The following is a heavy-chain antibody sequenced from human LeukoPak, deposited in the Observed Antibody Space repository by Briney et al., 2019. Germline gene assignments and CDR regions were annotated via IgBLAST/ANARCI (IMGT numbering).Heavy chain of an antibody. CDR2: INPCGGST. D-gene: IGHD3-22*01. CDR3: ARARGGCYVCGAYSPAPAVDY. V-gene: IGHV1-46*01. CDR1: GYTFTTYY. Sequence: ASVKVSRKASGYTFTTYYVHWVRQPPRPGLEWMGIINPCGGSTTYAQKLRGRVTMTRDMSTSKIYMELSSLSAEDTAVYYCARARGGCYVCGAYSPAPAVDYWGQGTLVTVSS. J-gene: IGHJ4*02.